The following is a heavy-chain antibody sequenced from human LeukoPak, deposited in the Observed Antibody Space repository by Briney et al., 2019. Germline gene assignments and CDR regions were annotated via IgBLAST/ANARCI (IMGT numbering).Heavy chain of an antibody. D-gene: IGHD3-10*01. CDR2: TSYSGST. V-gene: IGHV4-30-4*08. CDR1: GGSISSGDYY. J-gene: IGHJ5*02. Sequence: TLSLTCTVSGGSISSGDYYWGWLRQPPGKGLEGIGFTSYSGSTYYNPSPERRVTISIDTSKNQFCLKLSSVTAADTAVYYCARAVEYYGSGSYYKRWFDPWGQGTLVTVSS. CDR3: ARAVEYYGSGSYYKRWFDP.